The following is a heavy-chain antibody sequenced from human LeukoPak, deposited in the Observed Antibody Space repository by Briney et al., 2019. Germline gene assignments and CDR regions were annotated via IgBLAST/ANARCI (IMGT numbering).Heavy chain of an antibody. D-gene: IGHD5-18*01. CDR1: GGSFSGYY. CDR2: INHSGST. CDR3: ARRNGGYSYGPTEYFQR. J-gene: IGHJ1*01. V-gene: IGHV4-34*01. Sequence: PSETLSLTCAVYGGSFSGYYWSWIRQPPGKGLEWIGEINHSGSTNYNPSLKSRVTISVDTSKNQFSLKLSSVTAADTAVYYCARRNGGYSYGPTEYFQRWGQGTLVTVSS.